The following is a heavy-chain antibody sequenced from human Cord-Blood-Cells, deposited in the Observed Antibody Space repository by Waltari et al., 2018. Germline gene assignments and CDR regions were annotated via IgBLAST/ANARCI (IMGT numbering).Heavy chain of an antibody. V-gene: IGHV4-4*02. J-gene: IGHJ3*02. CDR1: GGSISSSNW. CDR2: NDHSGST. CDR3: ARVEWGGSGSFYAFDI. Sequence: QVQLQESGPGLVKPSGTLSLTCAVSGGSISSSNWWSWVRQPPGKGLEWIGANDHSGSTKHNPSLKSRVTISVDKSKNQFSLKLSAVTAADTAVYYCARVEWGGSGSFYAFDIWGQGTMVTVSS. D-gene: IGHD3-10*01.